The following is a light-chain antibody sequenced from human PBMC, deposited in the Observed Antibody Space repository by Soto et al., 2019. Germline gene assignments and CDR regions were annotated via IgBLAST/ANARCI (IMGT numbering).Light chain of an antibody. CDR3: QQRYNWPLA. CDR1: QSVGGS. CDR2: HTS. V-gene: IGKV3-11*01. J-gene: IGKJ4*01. Sequence: ETVLTQSPGTLSLSPGERATLSCRASQSVGGSLAWYQQRPGQAPRLLVYHTSNRATGIPDRFSASGSGTDFTLTISSLEPEDFAVYYCQQRYNWPLAFGGGTKVDIK.